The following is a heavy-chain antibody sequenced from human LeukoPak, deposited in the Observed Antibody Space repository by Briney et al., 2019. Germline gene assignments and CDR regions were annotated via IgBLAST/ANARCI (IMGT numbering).Heavy chain of an antibody. CDR1: GGSISSYY. V-gene: IGHV4-59*01. J-gene: IGHJ4*02. CDR2: IYYSGST. Sequence: SETLSLTCTVSGGSISSYYWSWIRQPPGKGLEWIGYIYYSGSTNYNPSLKSRVTISVDTSKNQFSLKLSSVTAADTAVYYCARASTDTAMPDLDYWGQGTLVTVSS. D-gene: IGHD5-18*01. CDR3: ARASTDTAMPDLDY.